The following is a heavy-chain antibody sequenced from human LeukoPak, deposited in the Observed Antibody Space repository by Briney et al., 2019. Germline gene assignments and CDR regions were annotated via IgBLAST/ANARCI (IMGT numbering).Heavy chain of an antibody. V-gene: IGHV3-30*02. CDR1: GFSFSSYG. D-gene: IGHD3-10*01. Sequence: GGSLRLSCAGSGFSFSSYGMHWVRQAPGKGLEWVAFIRYDGSNKYYADSVKGRFTISRDNSKNTLYLQMNSLRAEDTAVYYCAKVPYGSGSPDYWGQGTLVTVSS. CDR3: AKVPYGSGSPDY. J-gene: IGHJ4*02. CDR2: IRYDGSNK.